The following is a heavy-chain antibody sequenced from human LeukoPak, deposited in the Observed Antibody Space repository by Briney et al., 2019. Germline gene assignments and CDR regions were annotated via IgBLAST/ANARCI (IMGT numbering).Heavy chain of an antibody. D-gene: IGHD6-19*01. CDR3: AKDGDSSGWYFWFDP. CDR2: ISWNSGSI. Sequence: PGGSLRLSCAASGFTFDDYAMHWVRQAPGKGLEWVSGISWNSGSIGYADSVKGRFTISRDNAKNSLYLQMNSLRAEDTALYYCAKDGDSSGWYFWFDPWGQGTLVTVCS. V-gene: IGHV3-9*01. CDR1: GFTFDDYA. J-gene: IGHJ5*02.